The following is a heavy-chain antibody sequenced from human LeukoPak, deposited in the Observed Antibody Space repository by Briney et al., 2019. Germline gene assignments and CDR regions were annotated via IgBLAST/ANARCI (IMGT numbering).Heavy chain of an antibody. CDR1: GFTFSNHG. CDR3: AKEALPVFDY. Sequence: GGSLRLSCAVSGFTFSNHGMHWVRQAPGKGLEWVAVISYDGSNKYYADCVKGRVTISRDNSKNTLYLQMNSLRADDTAIYYCAKEALPVFDYWGQGTLVTVSS. CDR2: ISYDGSNK. V-gene: IGHV3-30*18. D-gene: IGHD2-2*01. J-gene: IGHJ4*02.